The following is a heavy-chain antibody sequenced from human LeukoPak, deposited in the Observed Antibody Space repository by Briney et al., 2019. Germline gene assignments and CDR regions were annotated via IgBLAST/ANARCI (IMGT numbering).Heavy chain of an antibody. D-gene: IGHD2-2*02. CDR3: ASRLYAVTLDV. CDR1: GFTFSNYE. V-gene: IGHV3-48*03. CDR2: ISSSGSVI. Sequence: GGSLGLSCAASGFTFSNYEMNWVRRAPGKGLEWVSYISSSGSVIFYADSVKGRFTISRDNAKNSLYLQMNSLRAEDTAVYYCASRLYAVTLDVWGQGTTVTVSS. J-gene: IGHJ6*02.